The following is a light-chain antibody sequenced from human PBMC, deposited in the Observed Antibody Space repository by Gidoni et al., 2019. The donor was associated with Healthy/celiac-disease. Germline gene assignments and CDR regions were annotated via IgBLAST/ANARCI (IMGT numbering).Light chain of an antibody. J-gene: IGKJ3*01. CDR3: QQYYSYPRGFT. CDR1: QGISSY. Sequence: AIRITQSPSSLSASTGDRVTITCRASQGISSYLAWYQQKPGKAPKLLIYAASTLQSGVPSRFSGSGSWTDFTLTISCLQSEDFATYYCQQYYSYPRGFTFGPGTKVDIK. V-gene: IGKV1-8*01. CDR2: AAS.